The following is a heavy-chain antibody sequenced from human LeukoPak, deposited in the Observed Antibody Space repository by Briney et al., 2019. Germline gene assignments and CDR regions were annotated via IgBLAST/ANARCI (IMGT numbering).Heavy chain of an antibody. Sequence: PSETLSLTCTVSGGSISSYYWSWIRQPPGKGLEWIGYIYYSGSTNYNPSLKSRVTISVDTSKNQFSLKLSSVTAADTAVYYCARGLSGYYSDAFDIWGQGTMVTVSS. J-gene: IGHJ3*02. V-gene: IGHV4-59*01. CDR3: ARGLSGYYSDAFDI. D-gene: IGHD3-22*01. CDR1: GGSISSYY. CDR2: IYYSGST.